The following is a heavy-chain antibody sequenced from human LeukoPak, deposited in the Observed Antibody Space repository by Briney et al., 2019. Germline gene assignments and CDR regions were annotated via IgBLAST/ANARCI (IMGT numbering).Heavy chain of an antibody. Sequence: GGSLRLSCAASGFTFSSYAMHWVRQAPGKGLEYVSAISSNGGSTYYANSVKGRFTISRDNSKNTLYLQMGSLRAEDMAVYYCARDRSQEFDPWGQGTLVTVSS. CDR1: GFTFSSYA. V-gene: IGHV3-64*01. D-gene: IGHD3-10*01. CDR2: ISSNGGST. J-gene: IGHJ5*02. CDR3: ARDRSQEFDP.